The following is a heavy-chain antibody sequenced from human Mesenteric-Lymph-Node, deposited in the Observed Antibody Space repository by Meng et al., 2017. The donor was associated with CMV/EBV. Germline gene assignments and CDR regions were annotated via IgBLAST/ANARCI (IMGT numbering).Heavy chain of an antibody. D-gene: IGHD5-12*01. J-gene: IGHJ4*02. CDR1: GYTFTGQY. Sequence: ASVKVSCKASGYTFTGQYMHWVRQAPGQGLEWMGWINPNSGGTNYAQNFKGRVTMTRDTSISTAYMELSGLRAEDTAVYYCARDRSSDIVATIIWGSYFDYWGQGTLVTVSS. CDR2: INPNSGGT. CDR3: ARDRSSDIVATIIWGSYFDY. V-gene: IGHV1-2*02.